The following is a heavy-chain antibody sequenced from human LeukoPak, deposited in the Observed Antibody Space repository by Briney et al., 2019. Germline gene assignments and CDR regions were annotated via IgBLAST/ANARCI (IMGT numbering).Heavy chain of an antibody. CDR3: ARVGYSWNAFDI. CDR2: ISGGGDNT. J-gene: IGHJ3*02. Sequence: TGGSLRLSCAASGFTFSSFAMNWVRQAPGKGLEWVSIISGGGDNTYYTDSVKGRFTISKNNAKNSLYLQMNSLRAEDTAVYYCARVGYSWNAFDIWGQGTMVTVSS. V-gene: IGHV3-21*01. CDR1: GFTFSSFA. D-gene: IGHD5-12*01.